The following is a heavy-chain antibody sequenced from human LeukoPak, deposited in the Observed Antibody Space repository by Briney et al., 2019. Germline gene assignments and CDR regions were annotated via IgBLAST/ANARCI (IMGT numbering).Heavy chain of an antibody. CDR1: GFTFSSYE. V-gene: IGHV3-48*03. CDR2: ISSSGSTI. Sequence: GGSLRLSCAASGFTFSSYEMNWVRQAQGKGPEWVSYISSSGSTIYYPDSVKGRFTISRDNAKNSLYLQMNSLRAEDTAVYYCARDLCSGGRCSDYWGQGSRVSVSS. D-gene: IGHD2-15*01. J-gene: IGHJ4*02. CDR3: ARDLCSGGRCSDY.